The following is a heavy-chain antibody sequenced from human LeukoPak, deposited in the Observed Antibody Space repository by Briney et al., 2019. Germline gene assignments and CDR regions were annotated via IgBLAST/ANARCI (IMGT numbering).Heavy chain of an antibody. V-gene: IGHV4-39*01. CDR2: IYYSGST. Sequence: SETLSLTCTVSGGSTSSSSYYWGWIRQPPRKGLEWIGSIYYSGSTYYNPSLKSRVTISVDTSKNQFSLKLSAVTAADTAVYYCARQFHGSGYVDDLWGQGTLVTVSS. J-gene: IGHJ5*02. D-gene: IGHD5-12*01. CDR3: ARQFHGSGYVDDL. CDR1: GGSTSSSSYY.